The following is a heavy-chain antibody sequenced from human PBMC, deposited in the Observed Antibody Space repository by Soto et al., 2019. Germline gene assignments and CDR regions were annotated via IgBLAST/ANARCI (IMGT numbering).Heavy chain of an antibody. V-gene: IGHV5-51*01. CDR1: GYSFTSYW. Sequence: GESLKVSCKGSGYSFTSYWIVWVRQMPGKGLEWMGTIYPGDSDTRYSPSFQGQVTISADKFISTAYLQWNSLKASDTAMYFCARHKGYCSRTSCYGMDVWGQRATVTFSS. CDR3: ARHKGYCSRTSCYGMDV. CDR2: IYPGDSDT. J-gene: IGHJ6*02. D-gene: IGHD2-15*01.